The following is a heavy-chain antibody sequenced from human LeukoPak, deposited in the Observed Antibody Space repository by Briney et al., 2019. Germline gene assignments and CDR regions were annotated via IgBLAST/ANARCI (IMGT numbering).Heavy chain of an antibody. Sequence: SVKVSCKASGGTFSSYAVSWVRQAPGQGLEWMGRIIPILGIANYAQKFQGRVTITADKSTSTAYMELSSLRSEDTAVYYCARDDWEQQLVFDYWGQGTLVTVSS. D-gene: IGHD6-13*01. J-gene: IGHJ4*02. CDR1: GGTFSSYA. CDR2: IIPILGIA. CDR3: ARDDWEQQLVFDY. V-gene: IGHV1-69*04.